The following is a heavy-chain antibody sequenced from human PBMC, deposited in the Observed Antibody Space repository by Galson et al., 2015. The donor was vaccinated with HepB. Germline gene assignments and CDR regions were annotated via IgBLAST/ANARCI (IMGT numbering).Heavy chain of an antibody. D-gene: IGHD3-16*01. CDR2: ISYDGSNK. V-gene: IGHV3-30-3*01. Sequence: SLRLSCAASGFTFSSYAMHWVRQAPGKGLEWVAVISYDGSNKYYADSVKGRFTISRDNSKNTLYLQMNSLRAEDTAVYYCAREGVDDYVWGVPDYWGQGTLVTVSS. J-gene: IGHJ4*02. CDR3: AREGVDDYVWGVPDY. CDR1: GFTFSSYA.